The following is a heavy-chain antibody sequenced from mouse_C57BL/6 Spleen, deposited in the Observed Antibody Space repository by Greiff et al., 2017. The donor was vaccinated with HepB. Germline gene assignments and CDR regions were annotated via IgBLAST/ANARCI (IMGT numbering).Heavy chain of an antibody. V-gene: IGHV1-72*01. J-gene: IGHJ4*01. CDR2: IDPNSGGT. CDR1: GYTFTSYW. CDR3: SSYGSRTSYYAMDY. D-gene: IGHD1-1*01. Sequence: VQLQQSGAELVKPGASVKLSCKASGYTFTSYWMHWVKQRPGRGLEWIGRIDPNSGGTKYNEKFKSKATLTVDKPSSTAYMQLSSLTSEDSAVDYCSSYGSRTSYYAMDYWGQGTSVTVSS.